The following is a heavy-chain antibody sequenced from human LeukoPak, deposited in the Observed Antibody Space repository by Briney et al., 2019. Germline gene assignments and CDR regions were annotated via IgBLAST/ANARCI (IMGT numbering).Heavy chain of an antibody. V-gene: IGHV3-23*01. Sequence: GGSLRLSRAASGFTFSSYAMSWVRQAPGKGLEWVSAISGSGGSTYYADSVKGRFTISRDNSKNTLYLQMNSLRAEDTAVYYCAKDTFGYCSGGSCLTPYFDYWGQGTLVTVSS. J-gene: IGHJ4*02. D-gene: IGHD2-15*01. CDR2: ISGSGGST. CDR1: GFTFSSYA. CDR3: AKDTFGYCSGGSCLTPYFDY.